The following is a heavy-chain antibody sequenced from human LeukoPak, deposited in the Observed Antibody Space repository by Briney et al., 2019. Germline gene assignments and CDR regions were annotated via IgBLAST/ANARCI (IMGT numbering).Heavy chain of an antibody. V-gene: IGHV4-39*01. D-gene: IGHD3-22*01. CDR2: IYYSGST. CDR1: GGSISSYY. CDR3: ARHGHYYDSSGLLGYFQH. Sequence: PSETLSLTCTVSGGSISSYYWSWIRQPPGKGLEWIGSIYYSGSTYYNPSLKSRVTISVDTSKNQFSLKLSSVTAADTAVYYCARHGHYYDSSGLLGYFQHWGQGTLVTVSS. J-gene: IGHJ1*01.